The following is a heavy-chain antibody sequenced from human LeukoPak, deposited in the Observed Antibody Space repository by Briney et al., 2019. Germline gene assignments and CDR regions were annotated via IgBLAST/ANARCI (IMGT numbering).Heavy chain of an antibody. D-gene: IGHD6-25*01. CDR2: INHSGST. CDR3: ARGDSTAAAVDY. V-gene: IGHV4-34*01. Sequence: PSETLSLTCAVYGGSFSGYYWSWIRQPPGKGLEWIGEINHSGSTNYNPSLKSRVTISVDTSKNQFSLKLSSVTAADTAVYYCARGDSTAAAVDYWGQGTLVTVSS. CDR1: GGSFSGYY. J-gene: IGHJ4*02.